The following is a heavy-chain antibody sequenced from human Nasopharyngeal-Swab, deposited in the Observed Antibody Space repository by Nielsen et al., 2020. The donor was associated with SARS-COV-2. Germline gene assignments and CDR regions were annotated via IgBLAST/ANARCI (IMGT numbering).Heavy chain of an antibody. CDR3: AKVLNYYGSGNRGFDP. Sequence: GESLKISCAASGFTFSSYGMHWVRQAPGKGLEWVAVIWYDGSNKYYADSVKGRFTISRDNSKNTLYLQMNSLRAEDAAVYYCAKVLNYYGSGNRGFDPWGQGTLVTVSS. J-gene: IGHJ5*02. CDR2: IWYDGSNK. CDR1: GFTFSSYG. V-gene: IGHV3-33*06. D-gene: IGHD3-10*01.